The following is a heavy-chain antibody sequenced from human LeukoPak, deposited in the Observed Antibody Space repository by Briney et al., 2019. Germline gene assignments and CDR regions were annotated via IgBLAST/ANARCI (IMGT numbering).Heavy chain of an antibody. V-gene: IGHV5-51*01. D-gene: IGHD5-12*01. CDR3: ARFVFSSGYNSAHYYYMDV. J-gene: IGHJ6*03. CDR2: IYPGDSDT. CDR1: GYSFTSYW. Sequence: GESLKISCKGSGYSFTSYWIGWVRQMPGKGLEWMGIIYPGDSDTRYSPSFQGQVTISADKSISTAYLQWSSLKASDTAMYYCARFVFSSGYNSAHYYYMDVWVKRTTVTVSS.